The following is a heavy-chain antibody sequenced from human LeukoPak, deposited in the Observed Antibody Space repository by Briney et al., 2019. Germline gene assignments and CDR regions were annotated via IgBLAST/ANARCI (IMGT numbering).Heavy chain of an antibody. D-gene: IGHD6-6*01. CDR2: THDSGNS. CDR1: GDSITNNY. V-gene: IGHV4-59*13. Sequence: SETLSLTCTVSGDSITNNYWAWIRQPPGKGLEWIGYTHDSGNSNYNPSLRSRVTISIDTSKNQFSLKLTSVTAADTAVYYCAKDLRIAARSPDYWGQGTLVTVSS. CDR3: AKDLRIAARSPDY. J-gene: IGHJ4*02.